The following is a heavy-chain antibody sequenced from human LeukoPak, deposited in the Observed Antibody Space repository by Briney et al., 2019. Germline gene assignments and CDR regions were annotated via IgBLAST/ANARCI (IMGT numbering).Heavy chain of an antibody. CDR3: ARGHYDMRTDFDY. CDR2: IKQDGSEK. D-gene: IGHD3-9*01. Sequence: GGSLRLSCAASGFTFSSYWMSWVRQAPGKGLEWVANIKQDGSEKYYVDSVKGRFTISRDNAKNSLYLQMNSLRAEDTAVYYCARGHYDMRTDFDYWGQGTLVTVSS. J-gene: IGHJ4*02. V-gene: IGHV3-7*01. CDR1: GFTFSSYW.